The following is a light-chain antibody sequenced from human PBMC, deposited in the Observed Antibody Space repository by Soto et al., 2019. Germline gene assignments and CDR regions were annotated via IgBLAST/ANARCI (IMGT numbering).Light chain of an antibody. CDR1: QSISSW. V-gene: IGKV1-5*01. Sequence: TPLTQAPSTLSASVEDRVTITCRASQSISSWLAWYQQTPGKAPKVLIFDASSLESGVPSRFSGSGSATEFTLTISSLQPDDFATYYCQQYNSYLYTFGQGTKVDI. CDR3: QQYNSYLYT. J-gene: IGKJ2*01. CDR2: DAS.